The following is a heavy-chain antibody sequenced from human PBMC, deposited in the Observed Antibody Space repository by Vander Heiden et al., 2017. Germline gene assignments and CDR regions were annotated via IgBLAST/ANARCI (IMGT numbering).Heavy chain of an antibody. D-gene: IGHD3-16*02. V-gene: IGHV4-31*03. J-gene: IGHJ4*02. CDR3: ARDVMITCGGVIVTYFDY. CDR1: GGSISSGGYY. Sequence: QVQLQESGPGLVKPSQTLSLTCTVSGGSISSGGYYWSWIRQHPGKGLEWIGYIYYSGSTYYNPSLKSRVTISVDTSKNQFSLKLSSVTAAETAVYYCARDVMITCGGVIVTYFDYWGQGTLVTVSS. CDR2: IYYSGST.